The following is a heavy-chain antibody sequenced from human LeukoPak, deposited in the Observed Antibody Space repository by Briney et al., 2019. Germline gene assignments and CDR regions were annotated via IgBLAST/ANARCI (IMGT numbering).Heavy chain of an antibody. Sequence: SETLSLTCAVYGGSFSGYYWSWIRQPPGKGLEWIGEINHSGSTNYNPSLKSRVTISVDTSKNQFSLKLSSVTAADTAVYYCARGLGGSNSDYWGQGTLVTVPS. CDR3: ARGLGGSNSDY. CDR1: GGSFSGYY. CDR2: INHSGST. V-gene: IGHV4-34*01. J-gene: IGHJ4*02. D-gene: IGHD1-26*01.